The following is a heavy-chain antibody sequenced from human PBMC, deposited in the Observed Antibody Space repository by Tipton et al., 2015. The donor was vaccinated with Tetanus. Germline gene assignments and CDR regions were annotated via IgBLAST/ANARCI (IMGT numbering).Heavy chain of an antibody. V-gene: IGHV4-59*01. CDR3: ARGGRYDYGVQGWFDP. CDR2: IYYSGSI. D-gene: IGHD4-17*01. J-gene: IGHJ5*02. Sequence: TLSLTCTVSGGSISSYYWSWIRQPPGKGLEWIGYIYYSGSINYNPSLKSRVTISVDTSKNQFSLKLSSVTAADTAVYYCARGGRYDYGVQGWFDPWGQGTLVTVSS. CDR1: GGSISSYY.